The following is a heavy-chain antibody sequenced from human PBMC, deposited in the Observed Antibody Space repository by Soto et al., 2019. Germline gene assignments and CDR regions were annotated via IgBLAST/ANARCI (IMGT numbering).Heavy chain of an antibody. V-gene: IGHV4-39*01. CDR3: ASSSYYYDSSGSPDY. J-gene: IGHJ4*02. CDR2: IYYSGST. Sequence: SETLSLTWTVSGGSISSSSYYWGWIRQHPGKGLEWIGSIYYSGSTYYNPSLKSRVTISVDTSKNQCSMKLSSVTDADTAVYYCASSSYYYDSSGSPDYRGQGTLXTVSS. D-gene: IGHD3-22*01. CDR1: GGSISSSSYY.